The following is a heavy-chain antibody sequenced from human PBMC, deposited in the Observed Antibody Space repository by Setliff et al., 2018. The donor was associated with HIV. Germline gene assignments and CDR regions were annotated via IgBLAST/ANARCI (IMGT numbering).Heavy chain of an antibody. D-gene: IGHD3-9*01. Sequence: GGSLRLSCAAFGFTFKNAWMSWVRQAPGKGLEWVGRVKTRSDGGTTEYAAAVKGRFTISGDDSKNTLYLQMNSLKTEDTAVYYCARPPPSLQDFDFVFDSWGQGTLVTVSS. CDR3: ARPPPSLQDFDFVFDS. CDR1: GFTFKNAW. J-gene: IGHJ4*02. V-gene: IGHV3-15*01. CDR2: VKTRSDGGTT.